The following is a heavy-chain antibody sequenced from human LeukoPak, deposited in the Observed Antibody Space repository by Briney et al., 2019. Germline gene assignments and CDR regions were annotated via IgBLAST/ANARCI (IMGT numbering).Heavy chain of an antibody. D-gene: IGHD1-26*01. CDR2: IYSGGST. Sequence: GGSLRLSCAASGFTVSSNYMSWVRQAPGKGLEWVSVIYSGGSTYYADSVKGRFTISRDNSKNTLYLQMNSLRAEDTAVYYCARDPPLGIPSHFDYWGQGTLVTVSS. CDR3: ARDPPLGIPSHFDY. J-gene: IGHJ4*02. V-gene: IGHV3-66*01. CDR1: GFTVSSNY.